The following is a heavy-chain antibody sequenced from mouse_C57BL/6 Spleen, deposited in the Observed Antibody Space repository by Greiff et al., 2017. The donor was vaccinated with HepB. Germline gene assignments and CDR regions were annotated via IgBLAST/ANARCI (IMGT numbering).Heavy chain of an antibody. Sequence: VQLQESGAELAKPGASVKLSCKASGYTFTSYWMHWVKQRPGQGLEWIGYINPSSGYTKYNQKFKDKATLTADKSSSTAYMQLSSLTSEDSAVYYCAREGRDTVVARDYAMDYWGQGTSVTVSS. J-gene: IGHJ4*01. CDR2: INPSSGYT. CDR3: AREGRDTVVARDYAMDY. V-gene: IGHV1-7*01. CDR1: GYTFTSYW. D-gene: IGHD1-1*01.